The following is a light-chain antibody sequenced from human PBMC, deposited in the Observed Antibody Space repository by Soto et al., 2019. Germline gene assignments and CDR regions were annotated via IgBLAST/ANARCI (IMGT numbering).Light chain of an antibody. J-gene: IGLJ1*01. V-gene: IGLV1-40*01. CDR3: QSYDSSLRGSNV. Sequence: QSVLTQPPSVSGAPGQRVTISCTGTSSNIGAGYDVYWYQQLPGTAPKLLISGNNNRPSGVPDRFSGSRSGTAASLAITGLQAEDEADDYCQSYDSSLRGSNVFGTGTKLTVL. CDR2: GNN. CDR1: SSNIGAGYD.